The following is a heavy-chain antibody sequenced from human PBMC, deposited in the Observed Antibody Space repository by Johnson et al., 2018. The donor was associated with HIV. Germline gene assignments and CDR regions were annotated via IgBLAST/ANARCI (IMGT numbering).Heavy chain of an antibody. D-gene: IGHD3-22*01. CDR1: GVTFRIYG. J-gene: IGHJ3*02. Sequence: QVQLVESGGGVVQPGRSLRLSCVASGVTFRIYGFHWVRQAPGKGLEWVAFISNAGNNRYYTDSVKGRSTISRDNSKDMLYLQMNSLRAEDMAVYYCARRVGMIVVDRGAYDIWGQGTMVTVSS. V-gene: IGHV3-30*03. CDR2: ISNAGNNR. CDR3: ARRVGMIVVDRGAYDI.